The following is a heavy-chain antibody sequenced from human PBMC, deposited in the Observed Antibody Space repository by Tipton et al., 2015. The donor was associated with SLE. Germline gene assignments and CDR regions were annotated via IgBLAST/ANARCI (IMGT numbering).Heavy chain of an antibody. CDR3: ARAPSGSHDFDY. V-gene: IGHV4-59*01. J-gene: IGHJ4*02. Sequence: GLVKPSETLSLTCTVSDDSISHYCWNWIRQSPGKGLEWIGYIFYSGSTNYNPSLKSRVTISVDTSKNQFSLKLSSVTAADTAVYYCARAPSGSHDFDYWGQGTLVTVSS. D-gene: IGHD1-26*01. CDR2: IFYSGST. CDR1: DDSISHYC.